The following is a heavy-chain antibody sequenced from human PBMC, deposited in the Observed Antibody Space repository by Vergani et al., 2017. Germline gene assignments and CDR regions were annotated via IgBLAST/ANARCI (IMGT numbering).Heavy chain of an antibody. CDR2: ISYDGSNK. Sequence: VQLLESGGGLVQPGGSLRLSCAASGFTFSSYAMHWVRQAPGKGLEWVAVISYDGSNKYYADSVKGRFTISRDNSKNTLYLQMKSLRAEDTAVYYCAKDKMRCSGGSCYFPNWFDPWGQGTLVTVSS. CDR3: AKDKMRCSGGSCYFPNWFDP. J-gene: IGHJ5*02. V-gene: IGHV3-30-3*01. CDR1: GFTFSSYA. D-gene: IGHD2-15*01.